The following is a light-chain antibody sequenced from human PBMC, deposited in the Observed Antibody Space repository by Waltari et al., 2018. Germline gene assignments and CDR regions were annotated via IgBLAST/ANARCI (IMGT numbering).Light chain of an antibody. V-gene: IGKV1-39*01. CDR3: QQSYSTSPA. Sequence: DIQMTQSPSSLPASVGDRVTITCRASQSINSYLNWYQQKPGKAPKLLIYAESSLQSGVPPRFSGSGSGTDFTLTISSLQPEDFATYYCQQSYSTSPAFGQGTKVEIK. CDR1: QSINSY. CDR2: AES. J-gene: IGKJ1*01.